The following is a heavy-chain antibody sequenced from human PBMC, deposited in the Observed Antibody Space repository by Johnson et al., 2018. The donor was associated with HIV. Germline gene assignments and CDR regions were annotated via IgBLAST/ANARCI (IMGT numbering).Heavy chain of an antibody. V-gene: IGHV3-23*04. CDR3: AKGLRYFDWLGANDACDI. CDR2: ISGSGGST. CDR1: GFIFSSYA. Sequence: VQLVESGGGVVQPGRSLRLSCAASGFIFSSYAMHWVRQTSGKGLEWVSAISGSGGSTYYADSVKGRFTISRDNSKRTLYLQMNSLRAEDTAVYYCAKGLRYFDWLGANDACDIWGQGTMVTVSS. D-gene: IGHD3-9*01. J-gene: IGHJ3*02.